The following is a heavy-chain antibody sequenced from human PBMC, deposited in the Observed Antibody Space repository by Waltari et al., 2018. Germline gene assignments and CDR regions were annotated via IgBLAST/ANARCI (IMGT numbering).Heavy chain of an antibody. CDR3: ARDKDGGNGYYFDY. V-gene: IGHV1-69*05. CDR1: GGTFSSYA. Sequence: QVQLVQSGAEVKKPGSSVNVSCQASGGTFSSYAISWVRQAPGQGLEWTGGIIPIFGTANYAQKFQGRVTITTDESTSTAYMELSSLGSEDTAVYYCARDKDGGNGYYFDYWGQGTLVTVSS. J-gene: IGHJ4*02. D-gene: IGHD2-15*01. CDR2: IIPIFGTA.